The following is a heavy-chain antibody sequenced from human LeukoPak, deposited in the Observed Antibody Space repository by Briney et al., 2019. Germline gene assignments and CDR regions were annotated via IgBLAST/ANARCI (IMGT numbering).Heavy chain of an antibody. CDR3: ARLTSSWRFDY. CDR1: GYSFTSYW. Sequence: GEALKISCKGAGYSFTSYWIVWVRQMPGKGLEWMGIMYPADSATRYSPSFQGQVTFSADKSITTAYLQWISLKASDTAMYYCARLTSSWRFDYWGQGTLVTVSS. D-gene: IGHD6-13*01. CDR2: MYPADSAT. J-gene: IGHJ4*02. V-gene: IGHV5-51*01.